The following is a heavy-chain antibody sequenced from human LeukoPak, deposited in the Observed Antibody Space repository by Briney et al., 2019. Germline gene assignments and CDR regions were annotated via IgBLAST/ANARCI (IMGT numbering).Heavy chain of an antibody. J-gene: IGHJ3*02. D-gene: IGHD3-10*02. Sequence: GGSLRLFCAASGFTFSSYWMHWVRQAPGKGLVWVSRINSEGSITSYADSVKGRFTISRDNAKNALYLQMNSLRAEDTAVYFCAREMKLFGTDRGAFDIWGQGTMVTVSS. CDR3: AREMKLFGTDRGAFDI. V-gene: IGHV3-74*01. CDR2: INSEGSIT. CDR1: GFTFSSYW.